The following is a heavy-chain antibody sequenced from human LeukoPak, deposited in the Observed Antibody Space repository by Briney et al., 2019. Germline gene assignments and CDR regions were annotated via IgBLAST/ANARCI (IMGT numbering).Heavy chain of an antibody. CDR2: FDPEDGET. Sequence: ASVKVSCKVSGYTLTELSMHWVRQAPGKGLGWMGGFDPEDGETIYAQKFQGRVTMTEDTSTDTAYMELSSLRSEDTAVYYCATVLNLRLLRYFTFDYWGQGTLVTVSS. CDR3: ATVLNLRLLRYFTFDY. V-gene: IGHV1-24*01. J-gene: IGHJ4*02. CDR1: GYTLTELS. D-gene: IGHD3-9*01.